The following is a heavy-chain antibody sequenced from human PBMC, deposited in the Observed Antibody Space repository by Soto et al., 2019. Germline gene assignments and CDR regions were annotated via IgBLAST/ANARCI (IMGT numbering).Heavy chain of an antibody. Sequence: SETLSLTCTVSGGSISSSSYYWGWIRQPPGKGLEWIGSIYYSGSAYYNPSLKSRVTISVDTSKNQFSLKLSSVTAADTAVYYCARQLLWFGELLLFREFDPWGHGTLVTVSS. CDR3: ARQLLWFGELLLFREFDP. V-gene: IGHV4-39*01. CDR1: GGSISSSSYY. J-gene: IGHJ5*02. D-gene: IGHD3-10*01. CDR2: IYYSGSA.